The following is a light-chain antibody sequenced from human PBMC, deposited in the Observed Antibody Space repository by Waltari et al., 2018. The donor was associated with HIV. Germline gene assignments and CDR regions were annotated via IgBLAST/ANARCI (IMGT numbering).Light chain of an antibody. CDR1: RSNLGSGYD. J-gene: IGLJ1*01. Sequence: QSVLAQPPSVSGAPGQRVTISCTGSRSNLGSGYDVHWYQQIPGSAPRLLIYGNSNRPSGVPNRVSGSKSGTSAVLTITGLQAEDEADYYCQSYDGSLSALYVFGTGTRVIVL. CDR3: QSYDGSLSALYV. CDR2: GNS. V-gene: IGLV1-40*01.